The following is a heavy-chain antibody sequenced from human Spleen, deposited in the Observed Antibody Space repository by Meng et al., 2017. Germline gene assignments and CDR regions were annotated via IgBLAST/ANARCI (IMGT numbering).Heavy chain of an antibody. Sequence: GESLKISCKGSGYSFTNYWIGWVRQMPGKGLEWMGIINPGDSDTRYRPSFQGHVTISADKSTSTAFLQWSSLRASDTAIYYCARRPLDSYAMDVWGQGTTVTVSS. D-gene: IGHD1-1*01. CDR3: ARRPLDSYAMDV. V-gene: IGHV5-51*01. CDR1: GYSFTNYW. J-gene: IGHJ6*02. CDR2: INPGDSDT.